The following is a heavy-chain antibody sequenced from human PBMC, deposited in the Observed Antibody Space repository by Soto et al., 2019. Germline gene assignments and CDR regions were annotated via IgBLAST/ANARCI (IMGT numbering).Heavy chain of an antibody. Sequence: PGGSLRLSCAASGFTFSSYSMNWVRLAPGKGLEWVSSISSGSSYIYYADSVKGRFTISRDNAKNSLYLQMNSLRAEDTAVYYCARGLVYYMDVWGKGTTVTVSS. J-gene: IGHJ6*03. CDR1: GFTFSSYS. CDR2: ISSGSSYI. V-gene: IGHV3-21*01. CDR3: ARGLVYYMDV. D-gene: IGHD6-6*01.